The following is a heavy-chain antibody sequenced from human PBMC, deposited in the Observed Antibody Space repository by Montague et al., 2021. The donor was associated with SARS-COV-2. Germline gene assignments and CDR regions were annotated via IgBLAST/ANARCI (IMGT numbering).Heavy chain of an antibody. J-gene: IGHJ4*02. D-gene: IGHD3-9*01. V-gene: IGHV4-59*08. Sequence: SETLSLTCTVSGDSISNYYWSWIRRPPGKGLEWLGYIYYSGSTNXNPSPKSRVTISVDTSKSQFSLRLSSVTAADTAVYYCARLPYILPGYAYFDFWGQGSLVIVSS. CDR1: GDSISNYY. CDR3: ARLPYILPGYAYFDF. CDR2: IYYSGST.